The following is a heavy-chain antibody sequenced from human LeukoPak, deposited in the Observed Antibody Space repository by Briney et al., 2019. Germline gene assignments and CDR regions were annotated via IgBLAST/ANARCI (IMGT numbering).Heavy chain of an antibody. Sequence: GGSLRLSCAAYGFTFSDYYMSWIRQAPGKGLEWVSYISSSGSTIYYADSVKGRFTISRDNVKNSLYLQMNSLRAEDTAVYYCARELLGYYFDYWGQGTLVTVSS. D-gene: IGHD1-26*01. V-gene: IGHV3-11*01. CDR2: ISSSGSTI. J-gene: IGHJ4*02. CDR1: GFTFSDYY. CDR3: ARELLGYYFDY.